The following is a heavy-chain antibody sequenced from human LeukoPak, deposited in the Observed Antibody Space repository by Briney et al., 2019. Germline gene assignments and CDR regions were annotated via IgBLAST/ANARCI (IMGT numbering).Heavy chain of an antibody. CDR2: IYYSGST. CDR3: ARDNQVNKWELLRVIDY. J-gene: IGHJ4*02. D-gene: IGHD1-26*01. CDR1: GGSISSGGYY. V-gene: IGHV4-31*03. Sequence: SQTLSLTCTVSGGSISSGGYYWSWIRQHPGEGLEWIGYIYYSGSTYYNPSLKSRVTISVDTSKNQFSLKLSSVTAADTAVYYCARDNQVNKWELLRVIDYWGQGTLVTVSS.